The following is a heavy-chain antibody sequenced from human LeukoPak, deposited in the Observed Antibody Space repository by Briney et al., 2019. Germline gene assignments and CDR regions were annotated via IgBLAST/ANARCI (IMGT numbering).Heavy chain of an antibody. Sequence: GGSLRLSCAASKFTFSSYWMSWVRQAPGKGLEWVAYMNQLGNEKNYLDSVKGRFTISRDSAKNSLYLQMTSLRAADTAVYYCARGTYYYEFWGQGTLVTVSS. V-gene: IGHV3-7*04. D-gene: IGHD3-16*01. CDR2: MNQLGNEK. J-gene: IGHJ4*02. CDR1: KFTFSSYW. CDR3: ARGTYYYEF.